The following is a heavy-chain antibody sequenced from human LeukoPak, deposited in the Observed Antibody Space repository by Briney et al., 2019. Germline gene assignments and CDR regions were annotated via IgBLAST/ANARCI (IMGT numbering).Heavy chain of an antibody. CDR1: GYTFTSYG. J-gene: IGHJ4*02. CDR3: ARDYSYYYDSSASY. V-gene: IGHV1-18*01. Sequence: GASVKVSCKASGYTFTSYGISWVRQAPGQGLEWMGWISAYNGNTNYAQKLQGRVTMTTDTSTSTAYMELRSLRSDDTAVYYCARDYSYYYDSSASYWGQGTLVTVSS. CDR2: ISAYNGNT. D-gene: IGHD3-22*01.